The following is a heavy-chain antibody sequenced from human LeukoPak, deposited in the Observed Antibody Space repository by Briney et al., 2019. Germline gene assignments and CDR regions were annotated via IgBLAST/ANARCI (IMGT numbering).Heavy chain of an antibody. D-gene: IGHD3-16*01. J-gene: IGHJ4*02. Sequence: KSWETLSLTCTVSGGSISSYYWSWIRQPPGKGLEWIGYIYTSGSTNYNPSLKSRVTISVDTSKNQFSLKLSSVTAADTAVYYCARRKLGPLDYWGPGTLVTVSS. V-gene: IGHV4-4*09. CDR3: ARRKLGPLDY. CDR1: GGSISSYY. CDR2: IYTSGST.